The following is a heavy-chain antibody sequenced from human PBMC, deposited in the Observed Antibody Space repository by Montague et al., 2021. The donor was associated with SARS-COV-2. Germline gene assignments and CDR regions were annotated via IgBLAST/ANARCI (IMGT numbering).Heavy chain of an antibody. D-gene: IGHD2-21*02. V-gene: IGHV6-1*01. CDR3: ARAYCGGDCYFYWYFDL. CDR2: PYLGYRRYN. CDR1: GDSVAGLMRR. Sequence: CAISGDSVAGLMRRSEEHTSELQSPPERVCRPYLGYRRYNDYAVSVKSRVIINPDTSNNRISLQLNSVTPEDTAVYYCARAYCGGDCYFYWYFDLWGRGTLVTVSS. J-gene: IGHJ2*01.